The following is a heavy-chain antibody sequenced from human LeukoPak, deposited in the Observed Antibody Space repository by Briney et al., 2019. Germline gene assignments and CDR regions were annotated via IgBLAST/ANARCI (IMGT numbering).Heavy chain of an antibody. CDR2: FDPEDGET. D-gene: IGHD5-18*01. Sequence: ASVKVSCKVSGYTLTELSMHWVRQAPGKGLEWMGGFDPEDGETIYAQKFQGRVTVTEDTSTDTAYMELSSLRSEDTAVYYCATLDTAMDDAFDIWGQGTMVTVSS. J-gene: IGHJ3*02. CDR3: ATLDTAMDDAFDI. V-gene: IGHV1-24*01. CDR1: GYTLTELS.